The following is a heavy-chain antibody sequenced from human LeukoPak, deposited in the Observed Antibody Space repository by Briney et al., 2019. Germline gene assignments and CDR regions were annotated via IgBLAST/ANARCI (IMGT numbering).Heavy chain of an antibody. J-gene: IGHJ4*02. D-gene: IGHD2-8*01. CDR1: GYTFTSYD. Sequence: GASVKVSCKASGYTFTSYDINWVRQATGQGLEWMGWMNPNSGNTGYAQKLQGRVTMTRNASISTAYMELSSLRSEDTAVYYCARGLRYCTNGVCYTYYFDYWGQGTLVTVSS. V-gene: IGHV1-8*01. CDR3: ARGLRYCTNGVCYTYYFDY. CDR2: MNPNSGNT.